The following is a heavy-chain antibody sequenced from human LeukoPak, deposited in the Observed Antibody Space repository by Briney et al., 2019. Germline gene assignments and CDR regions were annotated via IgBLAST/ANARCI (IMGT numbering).Heavy chain of an antibody. CDR3: ARAKPSGWFDY. D-gene: IGHD6-19*01. V-gene: IGHV4-59*01. Sequence: SETLSLTCTVSGCSISSYYWSWIRQPPGKGLEWIGYIYYSGSTNYNPSLKSRVTISVDTSKNQFSLKLSSVTAADTAVYYCARAKPSGWFDYWGQGTLVTVSS. CDR1: GCSISSYY. CDR2: IYYSGST. J-gene: IGHJ4*02.